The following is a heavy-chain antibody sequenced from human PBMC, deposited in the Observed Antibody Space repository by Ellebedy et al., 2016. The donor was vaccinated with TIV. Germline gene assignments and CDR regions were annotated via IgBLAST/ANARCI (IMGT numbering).Heavy chain of an antibody. J-gene: IGHJ6*02. D-gene: IGHD3-10*01. CDR1: GYTFIDYG. Sequence: AASVKVSCKSSGYTFIDYGVTWVRQAPGQGLDWMGWVSAYSGNTNYAENLQGRVTMTTDTSTDTGYTELRSLRSDDTAVYFCARYSGSGTYYRNGMDVWGQGTTVTVSS. CDR3: ARYSGSGTYYRNGMDV. V-gene: IGHV1-18*01. CDR2: VSAYSGNT.